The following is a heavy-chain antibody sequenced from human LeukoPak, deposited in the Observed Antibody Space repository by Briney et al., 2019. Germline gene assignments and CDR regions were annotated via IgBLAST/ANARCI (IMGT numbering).Heavy chain of an antibody. Sequence: GGSLSLFCAASGFTFISYAMSWVRQAPGKGLEWVSAISGSGDSTYYADSVKGRFTFSRDNSKNTLYLQMNSLRAEDTAVYYCAKDQYCRDSSCNYYYYYYMDVWGKGTAVTVSS. CDR3: AKDQYCRDSSCNYYYYYYMDV. V-gene: IGHV3-23*01. J-gene: IGHJ6*03. D-gene: IGHD2-15*01. CDR2: ISGSGDST. CDR1: GFTFISYA.